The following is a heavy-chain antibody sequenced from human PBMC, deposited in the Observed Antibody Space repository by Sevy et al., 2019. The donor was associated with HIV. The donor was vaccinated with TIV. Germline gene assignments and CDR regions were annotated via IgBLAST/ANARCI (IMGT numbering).Heavy chain of an antibody. CDR3: ARDRGRGEVALDL. J-gene: IGHJ5*02. V-gene: IGHV3-48*02. CDR1: GFRFRDYR. Sequence: GGSLRLSCAASGFRFRDYRMNWVRQAPGKGLEWVSYITSSSYTINYADSVKGRFTISRDNGRNSLYLQINSLRHEDTAVYYCARDRGRGEVALDLWGQGTLVTVSS. CDR2: ITSSSYTI. D-gene: IGHD3-10*01.